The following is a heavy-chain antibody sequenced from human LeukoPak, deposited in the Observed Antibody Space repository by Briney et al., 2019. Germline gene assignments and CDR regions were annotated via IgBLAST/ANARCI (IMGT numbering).Heavy chain of an antibody. CDR1: GFTLDDYA. Sequence: GGSLRLSCAASGFTLDDYAMHWVRQAPGKGLEWVSGISWNSGSIGYADSVKGRFTISRDNAKNSLYLQMNSLRAEDTALYYCAKDKGADILTGPTHYYYYGMDVWGQGTTVTVSS. V-gene: IGHV3-9*01. J-gene: IGHJ6*02. D-gene: IGHD3-9*01. CDR3: AKDKGADILTGPTHYYYYGMDV. CDR2: ISWNSGSI.